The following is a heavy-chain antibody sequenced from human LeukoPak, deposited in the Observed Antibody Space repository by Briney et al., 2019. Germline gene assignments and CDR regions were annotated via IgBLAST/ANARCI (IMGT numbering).Heavy chain of an antibody. V-gene: IGHV4-59*08. Sequence: SETLSLTCTVSSGSISSYYWSWIRQPPGKGLEWIGHVYYNGSTNYNPSLKSRVTISVDTSKNQFSLKLSSVTAADTAVYYCARQTRRGSATGRIDYWGQGTLVTVSS. CDR1: SGSISSYY. J-gene: IGHJ4*02. CDR3: ARQTRRGSATGRIDY. D-gene: IGHD5-12*01. CDR2: VYYNGST.